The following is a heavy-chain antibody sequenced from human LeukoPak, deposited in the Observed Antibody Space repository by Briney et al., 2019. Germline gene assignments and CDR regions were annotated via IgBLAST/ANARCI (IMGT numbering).Heavy chain of an antibody. J-gene: IGHJ6*03. CDR3: ARGRVDYDSSGYSHYYYMDV. CDR1: GYTFTSYY. V-gene: IGHV1-46*01. CDR2: INPSGGST. D-gene: IGHD3-22*01. Sequence: ASVKVSCKASGYTFTSYYMHWVRQAPGQGLGWMGIINPSGGSTSYAQKFQGRVTMTRDMSTSTVYMELSSLRSEDTAVYYCARGRVDYDSSGYSHYYYMDVWGKGTAVTVSS.